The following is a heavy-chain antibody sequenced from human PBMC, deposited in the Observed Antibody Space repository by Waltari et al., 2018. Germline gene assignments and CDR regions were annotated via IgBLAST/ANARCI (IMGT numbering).Heavy chain of an antibody. V-gene: IGHV4-38-2*01. J-gene: IGHJ4*02. CDR3: ARVRDDSSGYYFDY. CDR2: IYHSGST. Sequence: QVQLQESGPGLVKPSETLSLTCAVSGYSISSGYYWGWIRQPPGKGLEWIGSIYHSGSTYYNPSLKSRVTISVDTSKNSLYLQMNSLRAEDTAVYYCARVRDDSSGYYFDYWGQGTLVTVSS. D-gene: IGHD3-22*01. CDR1: GYSISSGYY.